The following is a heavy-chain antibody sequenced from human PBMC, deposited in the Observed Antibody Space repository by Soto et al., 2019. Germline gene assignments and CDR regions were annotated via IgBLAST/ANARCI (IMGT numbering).Heavy chain of an antibody. J-gene: IGHJ4*02. V-gene: IGHV4-59*01. CDR3: AGLRGYAGSPIDY. CDR2: ISYSGNT. CDR1: GGSIISGY. D-gene: IGHD2-15*01. Sequence: SETLSLTCTVSGGSIISGYWSWIRQPPGKGLEWIGYISYSGNTNYNPSLKSRVTMSVDTPKNQFSLRLSSVTTADTAVYYRAGLRGYAGSPIDYWGQGTQVTVSS.